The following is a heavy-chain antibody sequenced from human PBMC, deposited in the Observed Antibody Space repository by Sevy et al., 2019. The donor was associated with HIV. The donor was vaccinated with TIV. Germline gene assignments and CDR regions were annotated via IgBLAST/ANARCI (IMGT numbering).Heavy chain of an antibody. D-gene: IGHD6-6*01. CDR3: AREETISIAAQEWFDP. V-gene: IGHV6-1*01. CDR1: GDSVSSNSAA. Sequence: SQTLSLTCAISGDSVSSNSAAWNWIRQSPSRGLEWLGRTYYRSKWYNDYAVSVKSRITINPDTSKNQFSLQLNSVTPDDTAVYYCAREETISIAAQEWFDPWGQGTLVTVSS. J-gene: IGHJ5*02. CDR2: TYYRSKWYN.